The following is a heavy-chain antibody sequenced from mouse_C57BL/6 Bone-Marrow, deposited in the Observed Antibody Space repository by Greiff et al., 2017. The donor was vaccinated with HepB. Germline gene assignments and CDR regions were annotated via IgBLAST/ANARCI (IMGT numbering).Heavy chain of an antibody. CDR3: TTGGYYGYDEGFAY. Sequence: VQLKESGAELVRPGASVKLSCTASGFNIKDDYMHWVKQRPEQGLEWIGWIDPENGDTEYASKFQGKATITADTSSNTAYLQLSSLTSEDTAVYYCTTGGYYGYDEGFAYWGQGTLVTVSA. D-gene: IGHD2-2*01. CDR1: GFNIKDDY. V-gene: IGHV14-4*01. J-gene: IGHJ3*01. CDR2: IDPENGDT.